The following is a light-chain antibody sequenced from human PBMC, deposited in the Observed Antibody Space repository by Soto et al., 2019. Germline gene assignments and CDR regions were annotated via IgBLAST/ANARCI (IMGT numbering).Light chain of an antibody. CDR3: QQYGSSPYT. V-gene: IGKV3-20*01. Sequence: EIVLTQSPGTLSLSPGERATLSCRASQSVSSSYLAWYQQKPGQAPSLLIYGASSRATGIPSRFSGSGSGTDFTLTISRLEPEDFAVYYCQQYGSSPYTFGQGTKLEIK. CDR2: GAS. CDR1: QSVSSSY. J-gene: IGKJ2*01.